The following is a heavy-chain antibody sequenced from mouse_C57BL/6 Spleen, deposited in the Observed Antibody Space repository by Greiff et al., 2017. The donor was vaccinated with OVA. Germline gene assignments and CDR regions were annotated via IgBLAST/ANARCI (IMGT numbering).Heavy chain of an antibody. Sequence: QVHVKQPGAELVRPGSSVKLSCKASGYTFTSYWMHWVKQRPIQGLEWIGNIDPSDSETHYNQKFKDKATLTVDKSSSTGYMQLSSLTSEDSAVYYCARLGYDYDGYFDYWGQGTTLTVSS. CDR1: GYTFTSYW. CDR2: IDPSDSET. D-gene: IGHD2-4*01. CDR3: ARLGYDYDGYFDY. V-gene: IGHV1-52*01. J-gene: IGHJ2*01.